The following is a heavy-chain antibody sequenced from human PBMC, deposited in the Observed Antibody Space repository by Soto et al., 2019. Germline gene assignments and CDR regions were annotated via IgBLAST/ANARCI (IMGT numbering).Heavy chain of an antibody. CDR1: GGTFSSYA. D-gene: IGHD4-4*01. J-gene: IGHJ4*02. V-gene: IGHV1-69*13. Sequence: SVKVSCKASGGTFSSYAISWVRQAPGQGLEWMGGIIPIFGTANYAQKFQGRVTITADESTSTAYMELSSLRSEDTAVYYCAREDVIQYYFDYWGQGTLVTVSS. CDR3: AREDVIQYYFDY. CDR2: IIPIFGTA.